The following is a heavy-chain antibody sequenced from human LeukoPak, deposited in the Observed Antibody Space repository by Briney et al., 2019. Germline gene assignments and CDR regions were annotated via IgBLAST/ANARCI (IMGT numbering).Heavy chain of an antibody. CDR3: ARGGYCSGGICYSWGYNWFDP. V-gene: IGHV4-34*04. Sequence: PPETLSLTCAVYGGSFSGYYWSWIRQPPGKGLEWIGEINHSGSTNNNTSLKSPDTISVDTSKNQFSLKLSSVTAADTAVYYCARGGYCSGGICYSWGYNWFDPWGQGTLVTVSS. CDR2: INHSGST. CDR1: GGSFSGYY. J-gene: IGHJ5*02. D-gene: IGHD2-15*01.